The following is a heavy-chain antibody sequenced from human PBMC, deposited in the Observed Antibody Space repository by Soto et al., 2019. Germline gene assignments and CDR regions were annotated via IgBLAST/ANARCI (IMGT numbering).Heavy chain of an antibody. D-gene: IGHD1-26*01. CDR1: GVSISSGGYY. J-gene: IGHJ5*02. CDR3: ACGKRCLSILGWFDP. CDR2: IYYSGST. V-gene: IGHV4-31*03. Sequence: SETLSLTCTVSGVSISSGGYYWSWIRQHPGKGLEWIGYIYYSGSTYYNPSLKKRVTISVDTSKTQFSLKLSSVTAADTAVYYCACGKRCLSILGWFDPWVEGKLVTFSS.